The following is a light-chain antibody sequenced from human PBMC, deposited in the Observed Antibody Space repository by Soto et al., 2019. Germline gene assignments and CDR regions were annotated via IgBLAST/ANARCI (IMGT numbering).Light chain of an antibody. CDR2: AAS. Sequence: AIRMTQSPSSFSASTGDRVTITCRASQAISSYLAWYQQKPGKAPKLLIYAASTLQSGVPSRFSGSGSGTDFTVTISSLQSEHFATYYCQQYYSYPLTFGGGTKVEIK. V-gene: IGKV1-8*01. CDR3: QQYYSYPLT. J-gene: IGKJ4*01. CDR1: QAISSY.